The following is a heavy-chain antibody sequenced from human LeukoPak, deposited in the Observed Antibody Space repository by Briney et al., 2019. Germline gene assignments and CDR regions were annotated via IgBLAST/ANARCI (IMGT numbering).Heavy chain of an antibody. CDR3: ARRDYVWGVFDY. CDR1: GGSISSYY. D-gene: IGHD3-16*01. J-gene: IGHJ4*02. CDR2: VYYTGST. V-gene: IGHV4-59*12. Sequence: KPSETLSLTCTVSGGSISSYYWSWVRQPPRKGLEWIGFVYYTGSTNYSPSLKSRVTISVDTSKNQFSLKLSSVTAADTAVYYCARRDYVWGVFDYWGQGTLVTVSS.